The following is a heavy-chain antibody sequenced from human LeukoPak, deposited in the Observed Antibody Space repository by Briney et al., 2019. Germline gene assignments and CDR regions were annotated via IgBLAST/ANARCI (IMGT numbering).Heavy chain of an antibody. CDR2: IYYSGST. CDR3: ARSGYSCGRVFDY. Sequence: ASETLSLTCTVSGGSIGSGGYYWSWIRQHPGKGLEWIGYIYYSGSTYYNPSLKSRVTISVDTSKNQFSLKLSSVTAADTAVYYCARSGYSCGRVFDYWGQGTLVTVSS. J-gene: IGHJ4*02. D-gene: IGHD5-18*01. CDR1: GGSIGSGGYY. V-gene: IGHV4-31*03.